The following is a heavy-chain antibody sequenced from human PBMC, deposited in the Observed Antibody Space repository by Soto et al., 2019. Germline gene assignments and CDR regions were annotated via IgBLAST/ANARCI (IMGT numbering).Heavy chain of an antibody. J-gene: IGHJ3*02. Sequence: SGTPSLTCTFSCGSISSGGYFWSWVRHHPREGPEGVGDIYYSGSTHYNPSLKSRVTISVDTSKNQFSLKLSSVTAADTAVYYCARDNELGYCSGGSCYSGMYAFDIWGQGTMVTVSS. CDR3: ARDNELGYCSGGSCYSGMYAFDI. CDR1: CGSISSGGYF. D-gene: IGHD2-15*01. CDR2: IYYSGST. V-gene: IGHV4-31*03.